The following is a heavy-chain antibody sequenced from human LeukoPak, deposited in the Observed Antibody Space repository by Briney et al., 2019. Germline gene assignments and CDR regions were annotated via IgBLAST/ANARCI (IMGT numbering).Heavy chain of an antibody. CDR1: GISFTNYW. V-gene: IGHV3-30*18. D-gene: IGHD3-3*01. CDR2: ISYDGSNK. J-gene: IGHJ4*02. Sequence: SLRLSCAASGISFTNYWMHWVRQAPGKGLEWVAVISYDGSNKYYADSVKGRFTISRDNSKNTLYLQMNSLRAEDTAVYYCAKEDYDFWSGYQQALDYWGQGTLATVSS. CDR3: AKEDYDFWSGYQQALDY.